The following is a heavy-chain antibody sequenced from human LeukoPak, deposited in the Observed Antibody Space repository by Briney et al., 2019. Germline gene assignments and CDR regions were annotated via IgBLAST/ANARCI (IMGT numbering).Heavy chain of an antibody. J-gene: IGHJ6*03. D-gene: IGHD2-2*01. CDR3: AGGYCSSTSCYHYYYYYMDV. CDR2: IYHRGST. Sequence: SETLSLTCTVSGYSISSGYYWGWIRQPPGKGLEWIGNIYHRGSTYNNPSLKSRVTISVDTSKNQFSLKLSSVTAADTAVYYCAGGYCSSTSCYHYYYYYMDVWGKGTTVTVSS. CDR1: GYSISSGYY. V-gene: IGHV4-38-2*02.